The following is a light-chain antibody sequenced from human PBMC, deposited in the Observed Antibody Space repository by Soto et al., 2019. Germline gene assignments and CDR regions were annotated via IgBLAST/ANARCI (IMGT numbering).Light chain of an antibody. J-gene: IGKJ1*01. CDR3: QQYGGSPPWT. CDR1: QSVSTSY. Sequence: EIVLTQSPGTLSLSPGDGTTVSCRASQSVSTSYLTWYQQKAGQAPRLLIYGASNRATGMPDRFSGSGSGTDFTPTISRLVLEDFAVYYCQQYGGSPPWTFGQGTTAEIK. CDR2: GAS. V-gene: IGKV3-20*01.